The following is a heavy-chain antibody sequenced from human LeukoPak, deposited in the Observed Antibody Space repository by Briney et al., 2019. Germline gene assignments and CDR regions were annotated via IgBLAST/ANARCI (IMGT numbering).Heavy chain of an antibody. CDR3: TRESSAGWSNL. CDR2: TYYRSKWYN. CDR1: GDTVSSNSAV. J-gene: IGHJ5*02. Sequence: SQTLSLTCAISGDTVSSNSAVWNWIRQSPSRGLEWLGRTYYRSKWYNDYAISVKSRITFNTDTSKNQFSLLPNSVTAEDTAVYYCTRESSAGWSNLWGQGTLVTVSS. D-gene: IGHD2-15*01. V-gene: IGHV6-1*01.